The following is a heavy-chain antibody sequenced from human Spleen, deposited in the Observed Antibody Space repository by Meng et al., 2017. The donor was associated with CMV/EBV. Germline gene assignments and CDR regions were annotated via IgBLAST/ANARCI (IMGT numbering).Heavy chain of an antibody. D-gene: IGHD3-16*02. CDR2: INYSGGT. V-gene: IGHV4-34*01. CDR1: DYF. Sequence: DYFWGWIRQHPGKGLEWIGEINYSGGTKYDPSLKSRVTISVDTSKNQFSLKLISVTAADTAVYYCARGARFATYYDYVWGSYPLDYWGQGTLVTVSS. J-gene: IGHJ4*02. CDR3: ARGARFATYYDYVWGSYPLDY.